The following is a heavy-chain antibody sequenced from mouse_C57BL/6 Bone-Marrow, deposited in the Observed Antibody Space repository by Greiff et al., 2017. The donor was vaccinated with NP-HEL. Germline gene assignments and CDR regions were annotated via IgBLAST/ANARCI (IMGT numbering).Heavy chain of an antibody. J-gene: IGHJ3*01. Sequence: QVQLQQSGAELMKPGASVKLSCKATGYTFTGYWIEWVKQRPGHGLEWIGEILPGSGSINYNEKFKGKATFTADTSSITAYLQFSCLITDDSVIYCCARFLGAYWGQGILVTVYA. CDR3: ARFLGAY. CDR2: ILPGSGSI. V-gene: IGHV1-9*01. CDR1: GYTFTGYW.